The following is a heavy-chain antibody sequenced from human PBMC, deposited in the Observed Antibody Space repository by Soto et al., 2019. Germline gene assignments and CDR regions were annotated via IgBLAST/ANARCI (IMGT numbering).Heavy chain of an antibody. CDR2: ISGSRVIT. V-gene: IGHV3-23*01. Sequence: PGGSLRLSCVASGFTFSSYAMTWVRQAPGKGLEWISAISGSRVITYYADSVKGRFTISRDNSKSTLYLQMNSLRPEDTALYYCAKNQGVELVPLATVDWFDPWGQGSVVTVSS. CDR1: GFTFSSYA. D-gene: IGHD1-26*01. J-gene: IGHJ5*02. CDR3: AKNQGVELVPLATVDWFDP.